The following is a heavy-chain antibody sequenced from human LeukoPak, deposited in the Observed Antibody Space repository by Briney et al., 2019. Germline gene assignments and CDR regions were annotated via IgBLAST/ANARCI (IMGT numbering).Heavy chain of an antibody. CDR1: RFTFSTYG. D-gene: IGHD3-10*01. CDR2: ISYDGINK. J-gene: IGHJ4*02. CDR3: ARDSPGGYFDY. Sequence: PGGSLRLSCAASRFTFSTYGMHWVRQAPGKGLEWLALISYDGINKYYADSVKGRFTVSRDNSKSTLYLQVNSLRAEDTAVYYCARDSPGGYFDYWGQGTLVTVSS. V-gene: IGHV3-30*03.